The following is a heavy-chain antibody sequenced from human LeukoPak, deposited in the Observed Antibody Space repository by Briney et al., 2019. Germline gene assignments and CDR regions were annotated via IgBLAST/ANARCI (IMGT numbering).Heavy chain of an antibody. CDR1: GGSFSGYY. Sequence: PSETLSLTCAVYGGSFSGYYWSWIRQPPGKGLEWIGEINHSGSTNYNPSLKSRVTISVDTSKNQFSLKLSSVTAADTAVYYCARGLLRYSPGASLYYYYYYMDVWGKGTTVTVSS. D-gene: IGHD3-9*01. CDR3: ARGLLRYSPGASLYYYYYYMDV. CDR2: INHSGST. J-gene: IGHJ6*03. V-gene: IGHV4-34*01.